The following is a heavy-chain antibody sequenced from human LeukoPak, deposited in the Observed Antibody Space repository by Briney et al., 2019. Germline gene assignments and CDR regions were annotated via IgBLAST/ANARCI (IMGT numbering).Heavy chain of an antibody. CDR1: GFTFSRNA. CDR3: AKDANYFHSGSYLIPFDF. D-gene: IGHD1-26*01. J-gene: IGHJ4*02. V-gene: IGHV3-23*01. Sequence: AGSLRLSCAASGFTFSRNAMNWVRQAPGKGLEWVASISCNGAGTYYADSVKGGFNTSRANSKHTLYLQMIRLRPEDTAVYYCAKDANYFHSGSYLIPFDFWGQGTLVTVSS. CDR2: ISCNGAGT.